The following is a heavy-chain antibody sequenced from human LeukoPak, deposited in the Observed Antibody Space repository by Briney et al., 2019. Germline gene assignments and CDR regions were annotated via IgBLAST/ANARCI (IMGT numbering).Heavy chain of an antibody. CDR1: GYTLIEYY. CDR3: ARNYYDSTGYYGDGAFDI. J-gene: IGHJ3*02. CDR2: INPKSGGT. D-gene: IGHD3-22*01. Sequence: ASVKVSCKASGYTLIEYYIYWVRQAPGQGLEWIGWINPKSGGTKYAQKFQGRVTMTTDTSISTAYMELSSLRSDDTAVYYCARNYYDSTGYYGDGAFDIWGQGTMVTVSS. V-gene: IGHV1-2*02.